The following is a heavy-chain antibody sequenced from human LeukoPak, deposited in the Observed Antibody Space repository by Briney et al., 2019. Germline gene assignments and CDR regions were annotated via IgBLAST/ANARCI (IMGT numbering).Heavy chain of an antibody. D-gene: IGHD6-13*01. CDR2: INPNGGGT. J-gene: IGHJ5*02. V-gene: IGHV1-2*02. CDR1: GYTFTGYY. Sequence: ASVKVSCKASGYTFTGYYMHWVRQAPGQGLEWMGWINPNGGGTKYAQKFQGRVSMTRDTSISTAYMELSGLTSDDTAVYYCARDTSAAFDPWGQGTLVTVSS. CDR3: ARDTSAAFDP.